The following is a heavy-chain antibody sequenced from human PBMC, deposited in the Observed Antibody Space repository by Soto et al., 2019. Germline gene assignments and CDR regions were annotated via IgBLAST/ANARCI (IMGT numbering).Heavy chain of an antibody. J-gene: IGHJ6*02. Sequence: ASVKVSGKASGYTFTGYYMHWVRQAPGQGLEWMGWINPNSGGTNYAQKFQGRVTMTRDTSISTAYMELSRLRSDDTAVYYCARDRVDNYYYYGMDVWGQGTTVTVSS. CDR3: ARDRVDNYYYYGMDV. CDR2: INPNSGGT. CDR1: GYTFTGYY. V-gene: IGHV1-2*02.